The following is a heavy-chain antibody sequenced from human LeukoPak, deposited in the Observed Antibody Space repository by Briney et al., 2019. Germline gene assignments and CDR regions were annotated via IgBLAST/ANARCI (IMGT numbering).Heavy chain of an antibody. V-gene: IGHV5-51*01. CDR3: ARRSGFGGSGYYFDY. Sequence: GESLKISCRASGNSFSTNWIGWVRQMPGKGLEWMGIIYPGDSDTRYRPSFQAQVTISVDKSITTAYLQWSSLQAPDTAMYYCARRSGFGGSGYYFDYWGQGTLVTVSS. CDR1: GNSFSTNW. CDR2: IYPGDSDT. D-gene: IGHD3-22*01. J-gene: IGHJ4*02.